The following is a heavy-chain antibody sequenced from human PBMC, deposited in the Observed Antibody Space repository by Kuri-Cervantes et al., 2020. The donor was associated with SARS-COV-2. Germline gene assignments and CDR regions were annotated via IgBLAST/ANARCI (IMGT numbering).Heavy chain of an antibody. J-gene: IGHJ4*02. CDR1: GGSISSSNW. D-gene: IGHD6-19*01. CDR2: IYHSGST. V-gene: IGHV4-4*02. CDR3: ARDGIAVAGTSY. Sequence: SETLSLTCAVSGGSISSSNWWSWVRQPPGKGLEWIGEIYHSGSTNYNPSLKGRVTISVDKSKNQFSLKLSSVTAADTAVYYCARDGIAVAGTSYWGQGTLVTVAS.